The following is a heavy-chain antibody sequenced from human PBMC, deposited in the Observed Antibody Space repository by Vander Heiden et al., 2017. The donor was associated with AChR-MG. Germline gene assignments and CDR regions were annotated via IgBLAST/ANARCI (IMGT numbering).Heavy chain of an antibody. CDR3: AGDILTGYNWFDP. V-gene: IGHV3-23*01. CDR1: GFTCSSYA. Sequence: VQLLESGGCLVQLGGSLRLSCAHSGFTCSSYAMSWVRQAPGKGLEWVSAISGSGGSTYYADSVKGRFTISRDNSKNTLYLQMNSMRAEDTAVYYCAGDILTGYNWFDPWGQGTLVTVSS. D-gene: IGHD3-9*01. J-gene: IGHJ5*02. CDR2: ISGSGGST.